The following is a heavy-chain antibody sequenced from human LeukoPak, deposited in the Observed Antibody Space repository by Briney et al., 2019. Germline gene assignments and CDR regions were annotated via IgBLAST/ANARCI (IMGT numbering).Heavy chain of an antibody. J-gene: IGHJ4*02. D-gene: IGHD6-13*01. CDR3: ARHYGSTWGGYFDY. CDR1: GGSINISRYY. Sequence: SETLSLTCTVSGGSINISRYYWDWIRQPPGKGLEWVGSVYYDGRTYYNPSLKSRLSVSMDPSKNQFSVGLSSVTATDTAIYYCARHYGSTWGGYFDYWGQGALVPVSS. CDR2: VYYDGRT. V-gene: IGHV4-39*01.